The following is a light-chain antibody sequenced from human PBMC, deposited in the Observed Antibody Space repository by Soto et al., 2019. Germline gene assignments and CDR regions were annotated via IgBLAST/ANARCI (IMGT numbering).Light chain of an antibody. J-gene: IGLJ1*01. Sequence: QSALAQPASVSGSDGQSITISCTGTSGDVGDYNFVSWYQQRPGKAPKLMIYEVSNRPSGVSNRFSGSKSGTTASLTISGLQGDDEADYYCSSYTSSGTQGVFGTGTKVTVL. CDR3: SSYTSSGTQGV. V-gene: IGLV2-14*01. CDR2: EVS. CDR1: SGDVGDYNF.